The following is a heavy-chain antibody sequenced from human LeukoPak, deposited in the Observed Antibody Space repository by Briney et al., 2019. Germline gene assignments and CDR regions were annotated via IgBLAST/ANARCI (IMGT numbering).Heavy chain of an antibody. J-gene: IGHJ5*02. CDR3: AKNLAARLRGWFDP. Sequence: GGSLRLSCAASGFTFSSYWMSWVRQAPGKGLEWVANIKQDGSEKYYVDSVKGRFTISRDNAKNSLYLQMNSLRAEDTAVYYCAKNLAARLRGWFDPWGQGTLVTVSS. CDR2: IKQDGSEK. D-gene: IGHD6-6*01. CDR1: GFTFSSYW. V-gene: IGHV3-7*03.